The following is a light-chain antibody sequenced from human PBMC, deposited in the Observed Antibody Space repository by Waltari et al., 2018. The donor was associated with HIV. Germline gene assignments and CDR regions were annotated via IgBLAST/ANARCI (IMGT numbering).Light chain of an antibody. J-gene: IGLJ2*01. CDR2: DVT. V-gene: IGLV2-14*03. CDR3: SSYTTFNTVI. Sequence: QPALTQPASVSGSPGQSITIPRAGTGAEIGAYNYVAWYQNLPDSVPKLIIYDVTSRPSGISDRFSASKSGNAASLTISGLQAEDEGDYYCSSYTTFNTVIFGGGTKLTVL. CDR1: GAEIGAYNY.